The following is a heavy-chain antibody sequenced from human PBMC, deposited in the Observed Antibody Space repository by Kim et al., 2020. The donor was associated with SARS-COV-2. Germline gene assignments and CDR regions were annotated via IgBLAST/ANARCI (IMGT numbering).Heavy chain of an antibody. V-gene: IGHV4-61*01. Sequence: SETLSLTCTVSGGSVSSGSYYWSWIRQPPGKGLEWIGYIYYSGSTNYNPSLKSRVTISVDTSKNQFSLKLSSVTAADTAVYYCATYCSGGSCQDYWGQGTLVTVAS. CDR3: ATYCSGGSCQDY. CDR2: IYYSGST. D-gene: IGHD2-15*01. J-gene: IGHJ4*02. CDR1: GGSVSSGSYY.